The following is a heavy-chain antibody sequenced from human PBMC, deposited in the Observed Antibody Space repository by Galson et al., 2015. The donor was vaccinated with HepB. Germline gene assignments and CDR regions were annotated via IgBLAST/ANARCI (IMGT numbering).Heavy chain of an antibody. J-gene: IGHJ4*02. CDR3: TRESGGDSDY. V-gene: IGHV3-49*03. D-gene: IGHD2-21*01. CDR1: GFTFGDYA. CDR2: IRHKGYGGTA. Sequence: SLRLSCATSGFTFGDYAMSWFRRAPGKGLEWVGFIRHKGYGGTAEYAASVKARFSISRDDSESIAYLQMDSLKTDDTAVYYCTRESGGDSDYWGQGTLVTVSP.